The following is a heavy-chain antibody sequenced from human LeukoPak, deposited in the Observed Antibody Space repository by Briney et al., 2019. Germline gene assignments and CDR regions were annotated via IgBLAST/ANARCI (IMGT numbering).Heavy chain of an antibody. J-gene: IGHJ4*02. V-gene: IGHV1-18*01. D-gene: IGHD3-10*01. CDR3: ARVSDYYGSGSYYNFYFDY. Sequence: GASVKVSCKASGYTFTSYGISWVRQAPGQGLEWMGWISAYNGNTNYAQKLQGRVTMTTDTSTSTAYMELRSLRSDDTAVYYCARVSDYYGSGSYYNFYFDYWGQGTLVTVSS. CDR2: ISAYNGNT. CDR1: GYTFTSYG.